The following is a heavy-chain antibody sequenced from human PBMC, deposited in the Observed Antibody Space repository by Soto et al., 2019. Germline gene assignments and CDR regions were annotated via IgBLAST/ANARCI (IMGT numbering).Heavy chain of an antibody. CDR2: AYHPGYN. Sequence: PSDNLSLTCGVPGGFVASSHLWSWFRQSAGTGLEWVGNAYHPGYNNFNPSLQGRVSFSVDKFNNYFCLRLASVTAADTAVYFWAREIVTAGGNNSSDPQGPVTLVTVS. V-gene: IGHV4-4*02. D-gene: IGHD2-21*02. J-gene: IGHJ5*02. CDR1: GGFVASSHL. CDR3: AREIVTAGGNNSSDP.